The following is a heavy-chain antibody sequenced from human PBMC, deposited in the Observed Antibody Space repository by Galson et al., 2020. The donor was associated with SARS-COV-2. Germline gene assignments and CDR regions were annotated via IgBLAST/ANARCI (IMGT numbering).Heavy chain of an antibody. Sequence: SGPTLVKPTQTLTLTCTFSGFSLSTSGMCVSWIRQPPGKALEWLARIDWDDDKYYSTSLKTRLTISKDTSKNQVVLTMTNMDPVDTATYYGARIWGFGRHFDYWGQGTRVTVSS. J-gene: IGHJ4*02. CDR1: GFSLSTSGMC. CDR3: ARIWGFGRHFDY. CDR2: IDWDDDK. V-gene: IGHV2-70*11. D-gene: IGHD3-10*01.